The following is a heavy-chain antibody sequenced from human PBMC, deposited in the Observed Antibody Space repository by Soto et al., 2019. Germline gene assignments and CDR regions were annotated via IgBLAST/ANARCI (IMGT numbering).Heavy chain of an antibody. CDR2: IIPIFGTA. V-gene: IGHV1-69*13. D-gene: IGHD5-18*01. J-gene: IGHJ6*02. Sequence: SVKVSCKASGGSFTYTLSWVRQSPGQGLEWMGGIIPIFGTANYAQKFQGRVTITADESTKTAYMELSTLRSEDTAVYYCARLHSHGTYGMDVWGQGTTVTVSS. CDR1: GGSFTYT. CDR3: ARLHSHGTYGMDV.